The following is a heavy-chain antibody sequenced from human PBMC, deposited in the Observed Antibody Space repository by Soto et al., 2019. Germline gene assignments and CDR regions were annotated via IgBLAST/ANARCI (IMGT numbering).Heavy chain of an antibody. CDR3: AKDLSYGDFVRYYYYGMDV. CDR2: ISYDGSNK. CDR1: GFTFSSYG. J-gene: IGHJ6*01. Sequence: PGGSLRLSCAASGFTFSSYGMHWVRQAPGKGLEWVAVISYDGSNKYYADSVKGRFTISRDNSKNTLYLQMNSLRAEDTAVYYCAKDLSYGDFVRYYYYGMDV. D-gene: IGHD4-17*01. V-gene: IGHV3-30*18.